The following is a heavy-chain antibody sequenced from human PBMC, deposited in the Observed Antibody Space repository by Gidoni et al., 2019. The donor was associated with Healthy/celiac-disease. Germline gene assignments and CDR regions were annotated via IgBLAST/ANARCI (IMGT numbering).Heavy chain of an antibody. CDR3: ARGGYSGPGGYYYYGMDV. Sequence: QVQLQQWGAGLLKPSETLSLTCAVYGGSFSGYDWSWIRQPPGKGLEWIGEINHSGSTNYNPSLKRRVTISVDTSKNQFSLKLSSVTAADTAVYYCARGGYSGPGGYYYYGMDVWGQGTTVTVSS. CDR1: GGSFSGYD. D-gene: IGHD5-12*01. J-gene: IGHJ6*02. CDR2: INHSGST. V-gene: IGHV4-34*01.